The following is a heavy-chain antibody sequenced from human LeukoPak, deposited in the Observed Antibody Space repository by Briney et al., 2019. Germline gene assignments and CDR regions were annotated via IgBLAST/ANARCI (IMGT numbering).Heavy chain of an antibody. CDR1: GFTFSSYA. V-gene: IGHV3-23*01. CDR2: ISGSGGST. Sequence: GGSLRLSCAASGFTFSSYAMSWVRQAPGKGLEWVSGISGSGGSTYYADSVKGRFTISRDNSKNTLSLQMNSLRAEDTAVYYRAKDEYSSGYIRGFDYWGQGTLVTVSS. CDR3: AKDEYSSGYIRGFDY. J-gene: IGHJ4*02. D-gene: IGHD5-18*01.